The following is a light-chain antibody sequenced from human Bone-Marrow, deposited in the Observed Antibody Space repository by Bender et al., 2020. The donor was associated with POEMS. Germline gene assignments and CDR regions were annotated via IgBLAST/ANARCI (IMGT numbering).Light chain of an antibody. V-gene: IGLV3-25*02. Sequence: SYELTQPPSVSVSPGQTARITCSGDELLDEYAYWYQQKPGQAPVLVIYKDNERPSGIPERFSGSSSGTRATLTISRVEVGDEADYYCHVWDSLTDHVVFGGGTRLTVL. CDR2: KDN. CDR3: HVWDSLTDHVV. J-gene: IGLJ2*01. CDR1: ELLDEY.